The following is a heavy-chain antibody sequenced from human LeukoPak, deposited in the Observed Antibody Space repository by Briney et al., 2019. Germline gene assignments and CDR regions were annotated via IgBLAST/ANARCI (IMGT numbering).Heavy chain of an antibody. D-gene: IGHD6-13*01. CDR3: ARVRPRISFAAAAWGWFDP. V-gene: IGHV4-30-2*01. J-gene: IGHJ5*02. CDR1: GGSISSGGYS. CDR2: IYHSGST. Sequence: MSSETLSLTCAVSGGSISSGGYSWSWIRQPPGKGPEWIGYIYHSGSTYYNPSLKSRVTISVDRSKNQFSLKLSSVTAADTAVYYCARVRPRISFAAAAWGWFDPWGQGTLVTVSS.